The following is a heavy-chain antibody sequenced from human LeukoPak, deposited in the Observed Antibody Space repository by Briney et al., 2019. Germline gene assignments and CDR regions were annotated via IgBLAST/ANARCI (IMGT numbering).Heavy chain of an antibody. Sequence: SQTLSLTCTVSGGSISSGDYYWSWIRQPPGKGLEWIGYIYYSGSTNYNPSLKSRVTMSVDTSKNQFSLKLSSVTAADTAVYFCASAVVVVASTRRLTAFYICRQPTIPTVSS. CDR2: IYYSGST. CDR3: ASAVVVVASTRRLTAFYI. V-gene: IGHV4-30-4*01. D-gene: IGHD2-15*01. J-gene: IGHJ3*02. CDR1: GGSISSGDYY.